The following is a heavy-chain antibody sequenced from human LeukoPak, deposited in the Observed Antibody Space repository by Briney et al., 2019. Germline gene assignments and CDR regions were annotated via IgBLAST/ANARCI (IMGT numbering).Heavy chain of an antibody. CDR2: TSAYNGNT. V-gene: IGHV1-18*01. D-gene: IGHD5-12*01. Sequence: SVKASCKASGSTFTSYGTSWVRQPPGQGLEWMGSTSAYNGNTNYAQKLQGRVTMTADTSTSTAYMELRSLRSDDTAVYYCARDQAHIVATIFRGGSSGYSEWGQGTLVTVSS. CDR1: GSTFTSYG. J-gene: IGHJ4*02. CDR3: ARDQAHIVATIFRGGSSGYSE.